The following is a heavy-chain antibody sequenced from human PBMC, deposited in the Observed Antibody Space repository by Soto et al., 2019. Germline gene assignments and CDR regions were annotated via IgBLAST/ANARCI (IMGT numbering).Heavy chain of an antibody. CDR1: GFTFSSYA. CDR2: ISGSGGST. CDR3: AKDGSTTGDFWSGYYLYYYYGMDV. J-gene: IGHJ6*02. D-gene: IGHD3-3*01. Sequence: GGSLRLSCAASGFTFSSYAMSWVRQAPGKGLEWVSAISGSGGSTYYADSVKGRFTISRDNSKNTLYLQMNSLRAEDTAVYYCAKDGSTTGDFWSGYYLYYYYGMDVWGQGPTVTVSS. V-gene: IGHV3-23*01.